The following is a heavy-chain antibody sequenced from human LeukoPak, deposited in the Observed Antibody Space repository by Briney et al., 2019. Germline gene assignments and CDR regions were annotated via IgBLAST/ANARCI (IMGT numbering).Heavy chain of an antibody. CDR1: GGSISSYY. V-gene: IGHV4-4*07. D-gene: IGHD3-22*01. CDR2: IYTSGIT. Sequence: SETLSLTCTVSGGSISSYYWTWIRQSAGKGLEWIGRIYTSGITNYNPSLKSRVTMSVDTSKNQFSLKLSSVTAADTAVYYCARDVHYDSSGYYRDYWGQGTLVTVSS. CDR3: ARDVHYDSSGYYRDY. J-gene: IGHJ4*02.